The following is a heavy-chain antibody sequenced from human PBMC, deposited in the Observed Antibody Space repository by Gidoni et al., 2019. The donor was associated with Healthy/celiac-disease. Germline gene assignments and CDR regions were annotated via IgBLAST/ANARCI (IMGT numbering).Heavy chain of an antibody. J-gene: IGHJ6*02. D-gene: IGHD2-15*01. CDR2: ISGSGGST. CDR1: GFTFSSYA. Sequence: EVQLLESGGGLVQPGWSLRLSCAASGFTFSSYAMSWVRQAPGKGLEWVSAISGSGGSTYYADSVKGRFTISRDNSKNTLYLQMNSLRAEDTAVYYCAKSLVVVAATRHYYGMDVWGQGTTVTVSS. V-gene: IGHV3-23*01. CDR3: AKSLVVVAATRHYYGMDV.